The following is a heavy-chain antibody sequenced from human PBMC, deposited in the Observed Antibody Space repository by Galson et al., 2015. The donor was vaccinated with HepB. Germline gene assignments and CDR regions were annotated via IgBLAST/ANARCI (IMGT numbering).Heavy chain of an antibody. CDR2: IRYDGSNK. CDR3: AKHGGLPYYYGSGKKDMPSYFDY. Sequence: SLRLSCAASGFTFSSYGMHWVRQAPGKGLEWVAFIRYDGSNKYYADSVKGRFTISRDNSKNTLYLQMNSLRAEDTAVYYCAKHGGLPYYYGSGKKDMPSYFDYWGQGTLVTVSS. V-gene: IGHV3-30*02. J-gene: IGHJ4*02. CDR1: GFTFSSYG. D-gene: IGHD3-10*01.